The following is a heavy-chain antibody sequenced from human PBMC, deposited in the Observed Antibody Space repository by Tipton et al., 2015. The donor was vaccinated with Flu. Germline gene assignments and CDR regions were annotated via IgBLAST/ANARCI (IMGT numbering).Heavy chain of an antibody. CDR2: IYTSGST. V-gene: IGHV4-4*07. CDR3: AREGPCSTSCYYYYYGMDV. CDR1: GGSISSYY. D-gene: IGHD2-2*01. J-gene: IGHJ6*02. Sequence: TLSLTCTVSGGSISSYYWSWIRQPAGKGLEWIGRIYTSGSTNYNHSLKSRVTMSVDTSKNQFSLKLSSVTAADTAVYYCAREGPCSTSCYYYYYGMDVWGQGTTGTVSS.